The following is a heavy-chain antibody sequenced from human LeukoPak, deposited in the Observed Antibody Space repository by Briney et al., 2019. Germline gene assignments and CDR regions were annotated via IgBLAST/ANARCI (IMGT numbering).Heavy chain of an antibody. CDR2: IEQNGGEI. V-gene: IGHV3-7*03. CDR3: ARDLPFDL. Sequence: PGGSLRLSCAASGFIFNKYWMTWVRQAPGEAPMWVANIEQNGGEIHYLDSVKGRFTISRDDAKNSLYLQMNSLRVEDTARYFCARDLPFDLWGQGTLVTVSS. CDR1: GFIFNKYW. J-gene: IGHJ4*02.